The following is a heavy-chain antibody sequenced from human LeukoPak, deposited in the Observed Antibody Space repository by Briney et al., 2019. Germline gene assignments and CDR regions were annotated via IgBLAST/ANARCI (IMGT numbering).Heavy chain of an antibody. CDR3: HPPGYTTN. Sequence: GGSLRLSCAAAGDTFSSHWMHWVRQAPGKGLVWVSLIKNDGTSTNYADSVKGRFTMSRDIAKNTLYLEMNSLRVEDTAVYYCHPPGYTTNWGPGTLVTVSS. J-gene: IGHJ4*02. V-gene: IGHV3-74*01. CDR2: IKNDGTST. D-gene: IGHD5-12*01. CDR1: GDTFSSHW.